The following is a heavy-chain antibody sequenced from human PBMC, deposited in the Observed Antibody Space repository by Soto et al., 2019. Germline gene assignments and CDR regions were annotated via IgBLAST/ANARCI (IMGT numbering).Heavy chain of an antibody. CDR1: GGSFSGYY. CDR3: ARGGGVIVKVNYYYYMDV. CDR2: INHSGST. V-gene: IGHV4-34*01. D-gene: IGHD3-16*02. Sequence: SETLSLTCAVYGGSFSGYYWSWIRQPPGKGLEWIGEINHSGSTNYNPSLKSRVTISVDTSKNQFSLKLSSVTAADTAVYYCARGGGVIVKVNYYYYMDVWGKGTTVTVSS. J-gene: IGHJ6*03.